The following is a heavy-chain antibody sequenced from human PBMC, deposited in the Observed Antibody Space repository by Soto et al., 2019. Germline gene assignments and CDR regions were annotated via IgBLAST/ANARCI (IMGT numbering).Heavy chain of an antibody. CDR1: GFTFTSSA. CDR2: IVVGSGNT. CDR3: GAFKVYCSSTSCYSYGMDV. Sequence: ASVKVSCKASGFTFTSSAMQWVRQARGQRLEWIGWIVVGSGNTNYAQKFQERVTITRDMSTSTAYMELSSLRSEDTAVYYCGAFKVYCSSTSCYSYGMDVWGQGTTVTVSS. J-gene: IGHJ6*02. V-gene: IGHV1-58*02. D-gene: IGHD2-2*02.